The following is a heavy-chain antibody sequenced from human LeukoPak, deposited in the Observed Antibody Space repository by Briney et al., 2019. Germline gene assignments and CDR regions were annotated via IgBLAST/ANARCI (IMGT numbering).Heavy chain of an antibody. CDR1: RFTFSSYY. D-gene: IGHD5-18*01. CDR2: IKKDGSEK. Sequence: GGSLRLSCAASRFTFSSYYMSWVRQAPGKGLEWVANIKKDGSEKYYVDSVKGRFTISRDNAKTSLYLQMNRLRAEDTAVYYCARHLSGVTGYTYGRGIDYWGQGTLVTVSS. V-gene: IGHV3-7*01. CDR3: ARHLSGVTGYTYGRGIDY. J-gene: IGHJ4*02.